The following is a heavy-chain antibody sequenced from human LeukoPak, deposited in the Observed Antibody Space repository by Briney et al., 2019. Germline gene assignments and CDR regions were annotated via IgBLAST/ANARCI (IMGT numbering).Heavy chain of an antibody. CDR3: ASREGSSWSFDY. Sequence: SETLSLTCTVPGGSISSYYWSWIRQPPGKGLEWIGYIYYSGSTNYNPSLKSRVTISVDTSKNQFSLKLSSVTAADTAVYYCASREGSSWSFDYWGQGTLVTVSS. V-gene: IGHV4-59*01. CDR1: GGSISSYY. J-gene: IGHJ4*02. CDR2: IYYSGST. D-gene: IGHD6-13*01.